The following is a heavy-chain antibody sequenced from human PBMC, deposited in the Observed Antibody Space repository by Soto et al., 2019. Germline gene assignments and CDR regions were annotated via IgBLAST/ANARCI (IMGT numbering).Heavy chain of an antibody. CDR3: ARPTGGCWLIDSYHFGY. CDR1: EFTFSSYA. J-gene: IGHJ4*01. D-gene: IGHD3-9*01. Sequence: TLSCAHSEFTFSSYAFHWVRQAPGKGLEWVVVISYAGTHKFYADSVKGRFTISRDNSKNTLYLQMNNVRVEDTAVYYSARPTGGCWLIDSYHFGYWDQGALVAVFS. CDR2: ISYAGTHK. V-gene: IGHV3-30-3*01.